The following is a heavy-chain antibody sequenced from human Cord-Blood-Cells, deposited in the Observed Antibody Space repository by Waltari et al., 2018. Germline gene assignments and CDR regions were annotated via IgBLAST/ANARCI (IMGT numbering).Heavy chain of an antibody. CDR3: ARFSSSSAFDI. CDR1: GYTFTSYA. V-gene: IGHV7-4-1*01. CDR2: INTNTGNP. D-gene: IGHD6-6*01. Sequence: QVQLVPSGSELTKPGASVKVSFKASGYTFTSYAMTGVRQAPGQGLEWIGWINTNTGNPTYAQVFTGRFVFSLDTSVSTAYLQICSLKAEDTAVYYCARFSSSSAFDIWGQGTMVTVSS. J-gene: IGHJ3*02.